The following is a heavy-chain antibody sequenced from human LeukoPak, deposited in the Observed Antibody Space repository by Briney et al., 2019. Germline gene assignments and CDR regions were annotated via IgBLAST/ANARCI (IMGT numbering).Heavy chain of an antibody. CDR2: IYYSGST. J-gene: IGHJ4*02. Sequence: SETLSLTCTVSGGSISSYYWSWIRQPPGKGLEWIGYIYYSGSTNHNPSLKSRVTISVDTSKNQFSLKLSSVTAADTAVYYCARHAVRAYGSGSYNFDYWGQGTLVTVSS. CDR3: ARHAVRAYGSGSYNFDY. CDR1: GGSISSYY. V-gene: IGHV4-59*08. D-gene: IGHD3-10*01.